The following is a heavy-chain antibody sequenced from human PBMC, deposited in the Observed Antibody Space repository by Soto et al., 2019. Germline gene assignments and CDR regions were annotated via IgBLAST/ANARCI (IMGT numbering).Heavy chain of an antibody. Sequence: GGSLRLSCAASGFTFSTYAMHWVRQAPGKGLEWVAVISYDGSNEYYVDSVKGRFTISRDNSKNTLYLQMNSLREEDTAVYYSPRPSAPHSNSGTILDWGQGTLVTVSS. CDR2: ISYDGSNE. J-gene: IGHJ4*02. CDR1: GFTFSTYA. V-gene: IGHV3-30-3*01. CDR3: PRPSAPHSNSGTILD. D-gene: IGHD3-10*01.